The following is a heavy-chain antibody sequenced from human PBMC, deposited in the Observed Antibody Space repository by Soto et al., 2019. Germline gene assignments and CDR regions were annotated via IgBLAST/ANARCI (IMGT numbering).Heavy chain of an antibody. CDR1: GGTFSSYT. J-gene: IGHJ4*02. D-gene: IGHD3-22*01. V-gene: IGHV1-69*04. CDR2: IIPILGIA. CDR3: ARELGYYDSSGYLPNDY. Sequence: SVKVSCKASGGTFSSYTISWVRQAPGQGLEWMGRIIPILGIANYAQKFQGRVTITADKSTSTAYMELSSLRSEDTAVYYCARELGYYDSSGYLPNDYWGQGTLVTVSS.